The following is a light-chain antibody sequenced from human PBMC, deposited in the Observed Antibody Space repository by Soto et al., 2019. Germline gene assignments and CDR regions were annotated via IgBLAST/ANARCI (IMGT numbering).Light chain of an antibody. CDR1: SSDVGGYNY. Sequence: QSALTQPRSVSGSPGQSVTISWTGTSSDVGGYNYVSWYQQHPGRAPKFMIYDVTKRPSGVPDRFSGSKSGNTASLTISGLQVEDEADYYCCSYAGSYFVFGTGTKLTGL. J-gene: IGLJ1*01. V-gene: IGLV2-11*01. CDR2: DVT. CDR3: CSYAGSYFV.